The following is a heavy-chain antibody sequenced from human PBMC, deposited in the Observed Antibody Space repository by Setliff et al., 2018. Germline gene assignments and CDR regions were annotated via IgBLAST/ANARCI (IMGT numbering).Heavy chain of an antibody. Sequence: GGSLRLSCTASGFTFTSAVMTWFRQAPGKGLEWVSAVTAFGGTTCDADSVKGRFTTSRDNSKNTIYLQMNNLGVDDTAVYFCASIDWGENFYNTDVWGKGTTVTVSS. J-gene: IGHJ6*03. CDR1: GFTFTSAV. D-gene: IGHD7-27*01. V-gene: IGHV3-23*01. CDR3: ASIDWGENFYNTDV. CDR2: VTAFGGTT.